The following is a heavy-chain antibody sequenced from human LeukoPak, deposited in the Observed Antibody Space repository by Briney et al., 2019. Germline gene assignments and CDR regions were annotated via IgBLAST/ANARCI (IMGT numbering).Heavy chain of an antibody. D-gene: IGHD6-19*01. CDR3: ARTQWLEDAFDF. CDR1: DDTFSNYG. V-gene: IGHV1-18*01. Sequence: ASVNVPCKASDDTFSNYGISWVRQAPGQGLEWMGWISTYNGNTHYAQKFQGRVTMTTDTSTNIAYLELRDLRSDDTAVYYCARTQWLEDAFDFWGQGTVVTVSS. J-gene: IGHJ3*01. CDR2: ISTYNGNT.